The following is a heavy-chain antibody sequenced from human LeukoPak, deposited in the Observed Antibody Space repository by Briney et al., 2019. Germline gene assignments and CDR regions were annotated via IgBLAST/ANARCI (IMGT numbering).Heavy chain of an antibody. CDR3: ARDRWGTDDAFDI. CDR2: IIPILGIA. D-gene: IGHD3-16*01. Sequence: SVKVSCKASGGTFSSYAISWVRQAPGQGLEWMGRIIPILGIANYAQKFQGRVTITADKSTSTAYVELSSLRSEDAAVYYCARDRWGTDDAFDIWGQGTMVTVSS. J-gene: IGHJ3*02. V-gene: IGHV1-69*04. CDR1: GGTFSSYA.